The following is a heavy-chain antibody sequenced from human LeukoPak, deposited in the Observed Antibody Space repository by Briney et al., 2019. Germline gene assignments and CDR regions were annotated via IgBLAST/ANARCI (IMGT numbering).Heavy chain of an antibody. V-gene: IGHV1-18*01. CDR1: GYTFLSYG. CDR3: AREPSGGRVGAPGGPFDY. D-gene: IGHD1-26*01. CDR2: ISAYNGNT. J-gene: IGHJ4*02. Sequence: VASVKVSCKASGYTFLSYGVNWVRQAPGQGLEWMGWISAYNGNTNYAQTLQDRDTMTTDTSTSTAYMEMRTLRSDDTALYYCAREPSGGRVGAPGGPFDYWGQGTLVTVSS.